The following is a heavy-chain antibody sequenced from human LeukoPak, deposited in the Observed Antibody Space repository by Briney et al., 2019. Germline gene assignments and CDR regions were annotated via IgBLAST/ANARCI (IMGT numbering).Heavy chain of an antibody. Sequence: GGSLRLSCAASGFTFSSYAMHWVRQAPGKGLEWVALISYDGSNKYYADSVKGRFTISRDNSKNTLYLQMNRLRAEDTAIYYCARASPQKLGYFDYWGQGTLVTVSS. D-gene: IGHD3-10*01. CDR1: GFTFSSYA. J-gene: IGHJ4*02. CDR3: ARASPQKLGYFDY. V-gene: IGHV3-30-3*01. CDR2: ISYDGSNK.